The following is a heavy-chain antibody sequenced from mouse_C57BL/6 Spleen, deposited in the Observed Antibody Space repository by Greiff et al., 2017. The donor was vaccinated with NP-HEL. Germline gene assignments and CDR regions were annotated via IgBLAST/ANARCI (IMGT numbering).Heavy chain of an antibody. Sequence: EVKLMESGGGLVQPGGSLSLSCAASGFTFTDYYMSWVRQPPGQALEWMGFIRHKANGSTTEYSASVKGRFTISRDNSQSSLYLQMNALRAEDSATYYCARYIYFDYWGQGTTLTVSS. CDR3: ARYIYFDY. CDR2: IRHKANGSTT. V-gene: IGHV7-3*01. J-gene: IGHJ2*01. CDR1: GFTFTDYY.